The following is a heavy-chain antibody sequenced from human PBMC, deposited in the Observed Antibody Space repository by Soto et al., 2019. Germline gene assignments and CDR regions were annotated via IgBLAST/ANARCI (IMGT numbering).Heavy chain of an antibody. J-gene: IGHJ6*03. Sequence: QVQLVQSGAEVKKPGSSVKVSCKASGGTFSSYTISWVRQAPGQGLEWMGRIIPILGIAKYAQKFQGRVRITADKSTSTAYMELSSLRSEDTAVYYCASDYGAGASYYYYYMDVWGKGTTVTVSS. CDR2: IIPILGIA. CDR3: ASDYGAGASYYYYYMDV. CDR1: GGTFSSYT. V-gene: IGHV1-69*02. D-gene: IGHD4-17*01.